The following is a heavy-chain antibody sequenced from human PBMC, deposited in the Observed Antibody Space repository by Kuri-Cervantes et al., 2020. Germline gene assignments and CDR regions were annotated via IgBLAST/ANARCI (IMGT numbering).Heavy chain of an antibody. CDR3: AREYGEDAFDI. V-gene: IGHV3-21*01. CDR2: ISSSSSYI. CDR1: GFTFSSYS. D-gene: IGHD4-17*01. J-gene: IGHJ3*02. Sequence: LSLTCAASGFTFSSYSMNWVRQAPGKGLEWVSSISSSSSYIYYADSVKGRFTISRDNAKNSLYLQMNSLRAEDTAVYYCAREYGEDAFDIWGQGTMVTVSS.